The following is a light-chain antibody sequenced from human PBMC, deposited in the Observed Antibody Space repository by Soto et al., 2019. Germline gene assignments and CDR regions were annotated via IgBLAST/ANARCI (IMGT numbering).Light chain of an antibody. CDR1: SSDVGGYNY. Sequence: QAVVTQPRSVSGSPGQSVTISCTGTSSDVGGYNYVSWYQQHPGKAPKLMIYDVSKRPSGVPDRFSGSKSGNTASLTISGLQAEDEADYYCCSYAGSYFFGTGTKVTVL. V-gene: IGLV2-11*01. J-gene: IGLJ1*01. CDR2: DVS. CDR3: CSYAGSYF.